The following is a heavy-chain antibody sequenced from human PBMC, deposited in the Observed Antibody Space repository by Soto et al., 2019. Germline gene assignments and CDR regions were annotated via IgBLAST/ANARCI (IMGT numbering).Heavy chain of an antibody. CDR3: ARVPVFGVVTPYYYYMDV. D-gene: IGHD3-3*01. V-gene: IGHV4-59*01. CDR2: IYYSGST. CDR1: GCSISSYY. Sequence: SETLSLTCTVSGCSISSYYWSWIRQPPGKGLEWIGYIYYSGSTNYNPSLKSRVTISVDTSKNQFSLKLSSVTAADTAVYYCARVPVFGVVTPYYYYMDVWGKGTTVTVSS. J-gene: IGHJ6*03.